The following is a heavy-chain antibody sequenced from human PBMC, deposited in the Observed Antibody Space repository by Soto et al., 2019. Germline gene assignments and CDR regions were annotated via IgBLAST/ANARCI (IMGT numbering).Heavy chain of an antibody. D-gene: IGHD3-10*01. CDR2: IIPILGTP. CDR3: AIVGDYGMDV. Sequence: QVQLVQSGAEVKKPGSSVEVSCKASGDTFSTHAITWVRQAPGQGLEWMGGIIPILGTPNYAQKFQGRVTIIADKSTSTAYMELSSVRADDTAVYYCAIVGDYGMDVWGQGTTITVSS. V-gene: IGHV1-69*06. J-gene: IGHJ6*02. CDR1: GDTFSTHA.